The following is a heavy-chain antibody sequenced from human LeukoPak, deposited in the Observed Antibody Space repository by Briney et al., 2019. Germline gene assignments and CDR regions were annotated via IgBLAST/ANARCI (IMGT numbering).Heavy chain of an antibody. V-gene: IGHV3-21*01. Sequence: GGSLRLSCAASGFSFSDYAIYWVRQTPGKGLEWVSCISTSSRNIFQADSVKGRFTISRDNAKNSLYLQMNSLRAEDTAVYYCARGRGVLWFGELMAPYYFDYWGQGTLVTVSS. D-gene: IGHD3-10*01. CDR1: GFSFSDYA. CDR2: ISTSSRNI. CDR3: ARGRGVLWFGELMAPYYFDY. J-gene: IGHJ4*02.